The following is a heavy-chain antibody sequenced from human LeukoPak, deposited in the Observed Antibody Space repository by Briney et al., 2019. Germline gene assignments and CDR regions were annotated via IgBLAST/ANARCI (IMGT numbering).Heavy chain of an antibody. J-gene: IGHJ4*02. D-gene: IGHD2-2*01. Sequence: PSETLSLTCAVSGGSFSGYYWSWIRQPPGKGLEWIGEINHSGSTNYNPSLKSRVTISVDTSKNQFSLKLSSVTAADTAVYYCVRAGDCSSTSCYPTADFDYWGQGTLVTVSS. V-gene: IGHV4-34*01. CDR1: GGSFSGYY. CDR2: INHSGST. CDR3: VRAGDCSSTSCYPTADFDY.